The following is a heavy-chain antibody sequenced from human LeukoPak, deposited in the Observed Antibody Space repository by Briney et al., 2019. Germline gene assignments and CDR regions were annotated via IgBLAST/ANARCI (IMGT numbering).Heavy chain of an antibody. CDR3: ARDAGLLWFGQTYAFDI. Sequence: HAGGSLRLSCAASGFTFSRYFLAWVRQAPGKGLEWVASIFAGSGTTHYADSVKGRFTISRDNAKNSLYLQMNSLRAEDTAVYYCARDAGLLWFGQTYAFDIWGQGTMVTVSS. V-gene: IGHV3-48*04. CDR1: GFTFSRYF. D-gene: IGHD3-10*01. J-gene: IGHJ3*02. CDR2: IFAGSGTT.